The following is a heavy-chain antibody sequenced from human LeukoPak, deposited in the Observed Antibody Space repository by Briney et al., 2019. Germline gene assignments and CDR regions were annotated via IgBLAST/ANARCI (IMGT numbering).Heavy chain of an antibody. Sequence: GGSLRLSCAASGFTFSSYSMNWVREAPGKGLEWVSSISSSSSYIYYADSVKGRFTISRDNAKNSLFLQMNSLRAEDTAVYYCARGPDSSSWYQYFQHWGQGTLVTVSS. V-gene: IGHV3-21*01. D-gene: IGHD6-13*01. CDR1: GFTFSSYS. CDR3: ARGPDSSSWYQYFQH. J-gene: IGHJ1*01. CDR2: ISSSSSYI.